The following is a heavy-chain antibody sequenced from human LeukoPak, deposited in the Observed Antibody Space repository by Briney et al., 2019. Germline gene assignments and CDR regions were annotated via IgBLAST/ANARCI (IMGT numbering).Heavy chain of an antibody. CDR1: GYTFASYG. D-gene: IGHD3-22*01. CDR3: ARGGDSSGLNRFAY. J-gene: IGHJ4*02. Sequence: ASVKVSCKASGYTFASYGISWVRQAPGQGLEWMGWISTYNGNTNYAQKLQGRVTMTRDTSTSTAYMELRSLRSDDTAVYYCARGGDSSGLNRFAYWGQGTLVTVSS. CDR2: ISTYNGNT. V-gene: IGHV1-18*01.